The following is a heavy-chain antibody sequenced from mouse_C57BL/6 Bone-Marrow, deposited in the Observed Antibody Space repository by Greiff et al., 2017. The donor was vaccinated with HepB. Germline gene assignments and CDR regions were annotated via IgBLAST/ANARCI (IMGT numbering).Heavy chain of an antibody. V-gene: IGHV6-3*01. J-gene: IGHJ2*01. CDR2: IRLKSDNYAT. CDR1: GFTFSNYW. D-gene: IGHD2-3*01. CDR3: TGGIDGYYVDY. Sequence: EVKLLESGGGLVQPGGSMKLSCVASGFTFSNYWMNWVRQSPEKGLEWVAQIRLKSDNYATHYAESVKGRFTISRDDSKSSVYLQMNNLRAEDTGIYYCTGGIDGYYVDYWGQGTTLTVSS.